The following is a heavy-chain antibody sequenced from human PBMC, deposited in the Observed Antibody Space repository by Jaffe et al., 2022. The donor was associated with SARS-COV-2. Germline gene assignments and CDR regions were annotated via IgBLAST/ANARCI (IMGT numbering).Heavy chain of an antibody. J-gene: IGHJ4*02. V-gene: IGHV5-51*01. CDR3: ASLNYYDTTGRHLDH. CDR2: IYPGDSDT. CDR1: GYSFTSYW. D-gene: IGHD1-1*01. Sequence: EVQLVQSGAEVKKPGESLKISCKGSGYSFTSYWIGWVRQMPGKGLEWMGIIYPGDSDTRYRPSFQGQVTISADKSISTAYLQWSSLKASDTAMYYCASLNYYDTTGRHLDHWGQGTLVTVSS.